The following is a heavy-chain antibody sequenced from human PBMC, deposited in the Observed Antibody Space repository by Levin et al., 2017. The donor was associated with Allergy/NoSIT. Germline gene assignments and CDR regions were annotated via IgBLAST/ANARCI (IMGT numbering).Heavy chain of an antibody. J-gene: IGHJ4*02. Sequence: GGSLRLSCAASGFTFSSYAMHWVRQAPGKGLEWVAVISYDGSNKYYADSVKGRFTISRDNSKNTLYLQMNSLRAEDTAVYYCAREVGYCSGGSCYPDYWGQGTLVTVSS. CDR1: GFTFSSYA. CDR2: ISYDGSNK. CDR3: AREVGYCSGGSCYPDY. D-gene: IGHD2-15*01. V-gene: IGHV3-30-3*01.